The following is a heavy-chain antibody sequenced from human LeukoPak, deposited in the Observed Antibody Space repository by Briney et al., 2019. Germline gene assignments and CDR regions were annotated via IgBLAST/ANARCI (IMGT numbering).Heavy chain of an antibody. V-gene: IGHV4-59*12. CDR1: GGSISSYY. Sequence: SETLSLTCTVSGGSISSYYWSWIRQPPGKGLEWIGYIYYSGSTNYNPSLKSRVTISVDTSKNQFSLKLSSVTAADTAVYYCARDYDSSGYYSPYYFDYWGQGTLVTVSS. J-gene: IGHJ4*02. CDR3: ARDYDSSGYYSPYYFDY. D-gene: IGHD3-22*01. CDR2: IYYSGST.